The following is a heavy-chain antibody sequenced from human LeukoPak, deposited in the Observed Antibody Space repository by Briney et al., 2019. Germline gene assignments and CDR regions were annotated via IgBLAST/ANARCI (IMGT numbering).Heavy chain of an antibody. CDR1: GFDFSSNW. CDR3: AKDHYWRIDY. CDR2: IKGDGIST. D-gene: IGHD2-15*01. J-gene: IGHJ4*02. V-gene: IGHV3-74*01. Sequence: GGSLRLSCAASGFDFSSNWRHWVRHAPGQGRVWVSRIKGDGISTNYADSVKGRFTISRDIAKNTLYLQMNSLRAEDTGVYYCAKDHYWRIDYWGRGTLVTVSS.